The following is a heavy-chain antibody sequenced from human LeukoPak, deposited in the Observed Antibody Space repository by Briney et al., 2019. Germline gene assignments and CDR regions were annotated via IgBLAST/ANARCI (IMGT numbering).Heavy chain of an antibody. CDR1: GGSISSYY. J-gene: IGHJ3*02. V-gene: IGHV4-4*07. Sequence: MPSETLSLTCTVSGGSISSYYWSWIRQPAGKGLEWIGRIYTSGSTNYNPSLKSRVTISVDTSKNQFSLKLSSVTAADTAVYYCARDMGGYSYGPGDAFDIWGQGTMVTVSS. CDR3: ARDMGGYSYGPGDAFDI. CDR2: IYTSGST. D-gene: IGHD5-18*01.